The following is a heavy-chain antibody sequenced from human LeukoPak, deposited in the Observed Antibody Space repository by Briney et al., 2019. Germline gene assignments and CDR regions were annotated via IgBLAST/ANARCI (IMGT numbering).Heavy chain of an antibody. D-gene: IGHD3-22*01. V-gene: IGHV3-48*04. CDR1: GFTFSSYS. Sequence: PGGSLRLSCAASGFTFSSYSMNWVRRAPGRVLGWDSYIRDSGSTKYYEDSVRGRFTSTRNDAKNSVYLQMKSLRAEDAAVYYCVGEGCYGSSGYLGVFDYWGQGTLVTVSS. CDR3: VGEGCYGSSGYLGVFDY. J-gene: IGHJ4*02. CDR2: IRDSGSTK.